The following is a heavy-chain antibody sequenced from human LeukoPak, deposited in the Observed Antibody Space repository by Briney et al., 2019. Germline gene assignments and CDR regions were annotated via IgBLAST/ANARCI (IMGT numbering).Heavy chain of an antibody. CDR2: INSGGGTT. Sequence: GGSLRLSCAASGFTLSRSTMSWLRQAPGKGLEWVSAINSGGGTTSAESVKGRFTISRDDSKNTLYLQMNSLRAEDTAVYFCAKRGVVIRVILVGFHKQAYYFDSWGQGALVTVSS. CDR3: AKRGVVIRVILVGFHKQAYYFDS. V-gene: IGHV3-23*01. D-gene: IGHD3-22*01. CDR1: GFTLSRST. J-gene: IGHJ4*02.